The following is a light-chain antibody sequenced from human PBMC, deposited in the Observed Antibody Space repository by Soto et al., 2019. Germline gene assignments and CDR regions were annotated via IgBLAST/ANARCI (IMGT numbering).Light chain of an antibody. CDR1: SXDVGGYGY. CDR3: CSYAGRYTFV. V-gene: IGLV2-11*01. Sequence: QSVLTQPRSVSGSPGQSVTISCTGTSXDVGGYGYVAWYQHHPGKAPRLIIYDVNNRPSGVPDRFSGSKSGNTASLTISGLQAEDEADYYCCSYAGRYTFVFGSGTKV. J-gene: IGLJ1*01. CDR2: DVN.